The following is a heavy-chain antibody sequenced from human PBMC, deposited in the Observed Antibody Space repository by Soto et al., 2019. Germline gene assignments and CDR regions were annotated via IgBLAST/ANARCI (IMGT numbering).Heavy chain of an antibody. D-gene: IGHD2-15*01. J-gene: IGHJ6*03. CDR3: ARGDCVGGTCYSLAGSFYYYMDV. CDR2: INSDGSVS. V-gene: IGHV3-74*01. CDR1: GFTFSNYW. Sequence: EVQLVESGGGLVQPGGSLRLSCAASGFTFSNYWMYWVRQAPGKGLVWVSRINSDGSVSSYADSVKGRLTISRDNVKNPLYLQMYRLRAEDTAVYYCARGDCVGGTCYSLAGSFYYYMDVWGKGTTVSVFS.